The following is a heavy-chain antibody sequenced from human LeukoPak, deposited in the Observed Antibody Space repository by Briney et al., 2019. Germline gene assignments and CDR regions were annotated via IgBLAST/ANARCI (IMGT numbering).Heavy chain of an antibody. CDR1: GFTFSSYA. J-gene: IGHJ4*02. CDR3: ARDGVITFGGVIAPTTFDY. V-gene: IGHV3-30-3*01. Sequence: PGGSLRLSCAASGFTFSSYAMHWVRQAPGKGLEWVAVISYDGSNKYYADSVRGRFTISRDNSKNTLYLQMNSLRAEDTAVYYCARDGVITFGGVIAPTTFDYWGQGTLVTVSS. D-gene: IGHD3-16*02. CDR2: ISYDGSNK.